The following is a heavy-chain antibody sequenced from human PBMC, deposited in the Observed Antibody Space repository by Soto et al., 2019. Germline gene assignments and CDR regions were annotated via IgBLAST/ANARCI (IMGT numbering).Heavy chain of an antibody. CDR3: AKESPGYYFDY. V-gene: IGHV3-23*01. J-gene: IGHJ4*02. CDR1: WFTFRIHA. Sequence: GSLKPPLSTPWFTFRIHALSLVPQAPGKGLEWVSAISGSGGSTYYADSVKGRFTISRDNSKNTLYLQMNSLRAEDTAVYYCAKESPGYYFDYWGQGTLVTVSS. CDR2: ISGSGGST.